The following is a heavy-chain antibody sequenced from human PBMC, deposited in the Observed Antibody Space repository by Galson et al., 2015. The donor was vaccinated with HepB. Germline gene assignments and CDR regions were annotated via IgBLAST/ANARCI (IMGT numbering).Heavy chain of an antibody. Sequence: ETLSLTCTVSGGSISSYYWSWIRQPPGKGLEWIGYIYYSGSTNYNPSLKSRVTISVDTSKNQFSLKLSSVTAADTAVYYCARLVPAPHYYYYGMDVWGQGTTVTVSS. CDR3: ARLVPAPHYYYYGMDV. J-gene: IGHJ6*02. CDR1: GGSISSYY. CDR2: IYYSGST. D-gene: IGHD2-2*01. V-gene: IGHV4-59*08.